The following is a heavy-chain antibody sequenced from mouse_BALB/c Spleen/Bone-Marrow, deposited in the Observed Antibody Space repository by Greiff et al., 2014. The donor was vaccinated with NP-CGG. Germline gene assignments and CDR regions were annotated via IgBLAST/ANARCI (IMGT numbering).Heavy chain of an antibody. Sequence: VKLMESGAELVRPGTSVKVSCKASGYAFTNYLIEWVKQRPGQGLEWIGVINPGSGGTNYNEKFKGKATLTADKSSSTAYMQLSSLTSDASAVYFCARQLGPPYAMDYWGQGTSVTVSS. CDR1: GYAFTNYL. D-gene: IGHD3-1*01. CDR3: ARQLGPPYAMDY. V-gene: IGHV1-54*01. J-gene: IGHJ4*01. CDR2: INPGSGGT.